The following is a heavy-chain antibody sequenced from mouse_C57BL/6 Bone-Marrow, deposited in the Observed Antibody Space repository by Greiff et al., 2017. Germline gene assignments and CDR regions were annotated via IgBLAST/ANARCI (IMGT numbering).Heavy chain of an antibody. V-gene: IGHV7-3*01. J-gene: IGHJ1*03. CDR1: GFTFTDYY. CDR3: ARHPVRPRCFDV. Sequence: EVMLVESGGGLVQPGGSLSLSCAASGFTFTDYYMSWVRQPPRKALEWLGFIRNKANGYTTEYSASVKGRFTISRDNSQSILYLPLNDLRAEDSATYYWARHPVRPRCFDVWGTGTTVTVSS. CDR2: IRNKANGYTT.